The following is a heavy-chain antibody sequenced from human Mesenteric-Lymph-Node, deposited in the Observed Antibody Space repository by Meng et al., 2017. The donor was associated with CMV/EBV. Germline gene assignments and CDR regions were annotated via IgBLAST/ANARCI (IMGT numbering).Heavy chain of an antibody. D-gene: IGHD4-17*01. J-gene: IGHJ6*02. Sequence: LSLTCAASGFTFSSSSMNWVRQAPGKGLEWVSSISSSSSYIYYADSVKGRFTISRDNAKNSLYLQMNSLRAEDTAVYYCARDLSVTTYYYYGMDVWGQGTTVTVSS. CDR1: GFTFSSSS. V-gene: IGHV3-21*01. CDR2: ISSSSSYI. CDR3: ARDLSVTTYYYYGMDV.